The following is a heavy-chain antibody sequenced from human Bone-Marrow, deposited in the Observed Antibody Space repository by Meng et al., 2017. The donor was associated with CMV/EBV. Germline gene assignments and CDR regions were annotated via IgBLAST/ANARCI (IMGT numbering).Heavy chain of an antibody. Sequence: GESLKISCAASGFTFSSYEMNWVRQAPGKGLEWVSYISSSGSTIYYADSVKGRFTISRDNAKNSLYLQMNSLRAEDTAVYYCARVGCSSTSCYTGAFDIWGQGTMVPVSS. J-gene: IGHJ3*02. D-gene: IGHD2-2*02. V-gene: IGHV3-48*03. CDR1: GFTFSSYE. CDR2: ISSSGSTI. CDR3: ARVGCSSTSCYTGAFDI.